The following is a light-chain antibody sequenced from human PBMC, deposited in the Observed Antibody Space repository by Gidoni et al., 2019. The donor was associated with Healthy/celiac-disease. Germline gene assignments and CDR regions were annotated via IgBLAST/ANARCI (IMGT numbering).Light chain of an antibody. CDR1: QDISNY. Sequence: DIQMTQSPSSLSASVGDRVTITCQASQDISNYLNWYQQKPGKAPELLIYDASNLEIGVPSRFSGSGSGTDFTFTSSSLQPEDIATYYCQQYDNLPRTFGQGTKLDLK. V-gene: IGKV1-33*01. J-gene: IGKJ2*02. CDR2: DAS. CDR3: QQYDNLPRT.